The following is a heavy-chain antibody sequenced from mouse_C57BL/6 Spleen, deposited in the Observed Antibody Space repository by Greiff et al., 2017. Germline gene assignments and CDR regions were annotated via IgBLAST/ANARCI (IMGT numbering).Heavy chain of an antibody. CDR1: GYTFTSYW. J-gene: IGHJ2*01. V-gene: IGHV1-50*01. CDR3: ARSSMVLVDY. CDR2: IDPSASNT. D-gene: IGHD2-2*01. Sequence: QVQLQQPGAELVKPGASVKLSCKASGYTFTSYWMQWVKPRPGQGLAWIGAIDPSASNTNYNQKFKGKATLTVDTSSSTAYMQLSSLTSEDSAVYYCARSSMVLVDYWGQGTTLTVSS.